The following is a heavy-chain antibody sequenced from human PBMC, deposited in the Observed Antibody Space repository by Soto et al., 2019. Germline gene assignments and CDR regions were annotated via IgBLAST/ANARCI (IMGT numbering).Heavy chain of an antibody. CDR1: VFTVSSNY. Sequence: GGSLRISCASYVFTVSSNYMSWVRQAPGKGLELVSVIYSGGSTYYADSVKGRFTISRDNSKNTLYLQMNSLRAEDTAVYYCARDCYNYDYFDYWGQGNLVTVSS. CDR3: ARDCYNYDYFDY. D-gene: IGHD5-12*01. CDR2: IYSGGST. V-gene: IGHV3-53*01. J-gene: IGHJ4*02.